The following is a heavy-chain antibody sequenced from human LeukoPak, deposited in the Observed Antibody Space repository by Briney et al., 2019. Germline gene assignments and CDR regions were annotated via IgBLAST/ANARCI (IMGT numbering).Heavy chain of an antibody. Sequence: PGGSLRLSCAASGFTFNNYAVSWVRQAPGKGLEWVSAISGSGGSTYYADSVKGRFTVSRDNSKNTLYLQMNSLRVEDTAVYYCAKGHNYYFDYWGQGALVTVSS. CDR1: GFTFNNYA. V-gene: IGHV3-23*01. J-gene: IGHJ4*02. CDR3: AKGHNYYFDY. CDR2: ISGSGGST. D-gene: IGHD5-24*01.